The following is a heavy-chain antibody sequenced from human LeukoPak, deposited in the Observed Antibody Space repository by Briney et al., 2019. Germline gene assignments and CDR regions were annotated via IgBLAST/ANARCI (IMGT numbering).Heavy chain of an antibody. CDR2: ISSSSSTT. V-gene: IGHV3-48*01. Sequence: PGGSLRLSCAASGFTFSSYSMSWVRQAPGKGLEWVSYISSSSSTTYYADSVKGRFTISRDNSKNTLYLQMNSLRAEDTAVYYCAKMVAAADASTGDYFDYWGQGTLVTVSS. CDR3: AKMVAAADASTGDYFDY. J-gene: IGHJ4*02. CDR1: GFTFSSYS. D-gene: IGHD6-13*01.